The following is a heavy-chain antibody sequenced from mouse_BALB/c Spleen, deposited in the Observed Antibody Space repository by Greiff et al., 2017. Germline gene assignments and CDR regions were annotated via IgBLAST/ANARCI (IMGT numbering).Heavy chain of an antibody. CDR2: ISYDGSN. CDR3: ARDPVWSYAMDY. V-gene: IGHV3-6*02. J-gene: IGHJ4*01. CDR1: GYSITSGYY. Sequence: VQLKESGPGLVKPSQSLSLTCSVTGYSITSGYYWNWIRQFPGNKLEWMGYISYDGSNNYNPSLKNRISITRDTSKNQFFLKLNSVTTEDTATYYCARDPVWSYAMDYWGQGTSVTVSS. D-gene: IGHD2-10*02.